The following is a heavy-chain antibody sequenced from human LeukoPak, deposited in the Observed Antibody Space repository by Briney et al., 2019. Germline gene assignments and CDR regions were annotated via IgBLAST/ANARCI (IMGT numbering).Heavy chain of an antibody. CDR1: GFTFSSYS. CDR3: ARGGSGSYGY. J-gene: IGHJ4*02. D-gene: IGHD1-26*01. V-gene: IGHV3-48*04. CDR2: ISSSSGTI. Sequence: PGGSLRLSCAASGFTFSSYSMNWVRQAPGKGLEWVSYISSSSGTIYYADSVKGRFTISRDNAKNSLYLQMNSLRAEDTAVYYCARGGSGSYGYWGQGTLVTVSS.